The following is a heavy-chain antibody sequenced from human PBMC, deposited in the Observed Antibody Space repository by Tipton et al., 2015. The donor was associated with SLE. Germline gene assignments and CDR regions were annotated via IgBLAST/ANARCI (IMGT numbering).Heavy chain of an antibody. V-gene: IGHV4-4*07. CDR1: GGSIGNNY. CDR3: AREDDRSGYTLY. J-gene: IGHJ4*02. CDR2: FYTDGST. Sequence: TLSLTCTVSGGSIGNNYWNWIRQSTGKGLEWIGRFYTDGSTRHKPSLESRLSPSFESRVTMSVDRSRNEFSLLLNSVTAADSAVYYCAREDDRSGYTLYWGQGTLVTVSS. D-gene: IGHD3-22*01.